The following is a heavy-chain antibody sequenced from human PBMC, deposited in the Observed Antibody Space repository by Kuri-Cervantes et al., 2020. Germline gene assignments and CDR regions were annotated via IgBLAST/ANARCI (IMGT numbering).Heavy chain of an antibody. CDR3: ARDPMVRGDGLDY. Sequence: SETLSLTCTVSGGSISSGGYYWSWIRQHPGKGLEWIGYIYYSGSTYYNPSLKSRVTISVDTSKNQFSPKLSSVTAADTAVYYCARDPMVRGDGLDYWGQGTLVTVSS. CDR2: IYYSGST. V-gene: IGHV4-31*03. D-gene: IGHD3-10*01. J-gene: IGHJ4*02. CDR1: GGSISSGGYY.